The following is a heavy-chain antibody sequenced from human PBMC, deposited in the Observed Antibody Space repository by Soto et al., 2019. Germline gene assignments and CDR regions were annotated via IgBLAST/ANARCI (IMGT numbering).Heavy chain of an antibody. CDR1: GGSISSSSFY. V-gene: IGHV4-39*07. CDR2: IYYSGST. J-gene: IGHJ6*02. D-gene: IGHD2-8*01. Sequence: PSETLSLTCTVSGGSISSSSFYWGWIRQPPGKGLEWIGSIYYSGSTNYNPSLKSRVTISVDTSKNQFSLKLSSVTAADTAVYYCARELRSYYYYYGMDVWGQGTTVTVSS. CDR3: ARELRSYYYYYGMDV.